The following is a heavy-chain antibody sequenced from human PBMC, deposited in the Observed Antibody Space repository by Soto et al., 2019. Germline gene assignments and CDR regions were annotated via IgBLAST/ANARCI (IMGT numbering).Heavy chain of an antibody. J-gene: IGHJ4*02. D-gene: IGHD6-13*01. Sequence: PSQTLSLTCAISGDSVSSNSAAWNWVRQSPSRGLEWLGRTYYRSKWSNDYAVSVGSRKTINPDTSKKQFSLQLNSVTPEDTAVYYCARDNRAGGIAQPGGPYFDYWGPGTLVTV. CDR3: ARDNRAGGIAQPGGPYFDY. V-gene: IGHV6-1*01. CDR2: TYYRSKWSN. CDR1: GDSVSSNSAA.